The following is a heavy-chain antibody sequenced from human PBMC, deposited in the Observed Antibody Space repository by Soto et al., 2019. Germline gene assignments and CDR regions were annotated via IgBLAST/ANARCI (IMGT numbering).Heavy chain of an antibody. Sequence: QVHLIQSGAEVKKPGSSVKVSCKASGGTFNTYTLIWVRQAPGHGLEWMGRIIPMLTVTNSAQKFQGRLTLTAAKSTGTAFMELTSLRSDDTALYYCSIGSWSAETFDVWGQGTMVPVSS. CDR1: GGTFNTYT. D-gene: IGHD2-2*01. J-gene: IGHJ3*01. CDR2: IIPMLTVT. CDR3: SIGSWSAETFDV. V-gene: IGHV1-69*02.